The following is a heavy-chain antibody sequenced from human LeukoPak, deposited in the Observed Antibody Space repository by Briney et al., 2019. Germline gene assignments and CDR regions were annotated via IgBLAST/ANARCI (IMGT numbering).Heavy chain of an antibody. CDR3: ARGDIVVLPTVGGLYNWFDP. J-gene: IGHJ5*02. Sequence: SETLSLTCTVSGGSISSGGYYWRWIRQHPGKGLEWIGYIYYSGSTYYNPSLKSRVTMSVDTSKNQFSLKLSSVTAADTAVYYCARGDIVVLPTVGGLYNWFDPWGQGTPVTVSS. V-gene: IGHV4-31*03. D-gene: IGHD2-15*01. CDR2: IYYSGST. CDR1: GGSISSGGYY.